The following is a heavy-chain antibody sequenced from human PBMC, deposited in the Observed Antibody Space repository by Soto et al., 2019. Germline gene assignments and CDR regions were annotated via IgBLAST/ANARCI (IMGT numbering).Heavy chain of an antibody. CDR1: GGSFSGYY. J-gene: IGHJ4*02. D-gene: IGHD2-2*01. Sequence: SETLSLTCAVYGGSFSGYYWSWIRQPPGKGLEWIGEINHSGSTNYNPSLKSRVTISVDTSKNQFSLKLSSVTAADTAVYYCARGTSLYCSGTSCYGFDFDYWGQGTLVTVSS. V-gene: IGHV4-34*01. CDR2: INHSGST. CDR3: ARGTSLYCSGTSCYGFDFDY.